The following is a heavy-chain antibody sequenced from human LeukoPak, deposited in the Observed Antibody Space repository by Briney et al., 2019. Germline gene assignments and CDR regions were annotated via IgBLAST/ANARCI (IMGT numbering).Heavy chain of an antibody. CDR2: IYYSGST. Sequence: SETLSLTCTVSDGSISSSSYYWGWIRQPPGKGLEWIGSIYYSGSTYYNPSLESRVTISVDTSKNQFSLKLSSVAAADTAVYYCARSGLSVYYYYYYMDVWGKGTTVTVSS. V-gene: IGHV4-39*01. CDR1: DGSISSSSYY. J-gene: IGHJ6*03. D-gene: IGHD1-14*01. CDR3: ARSGLSVYYYYYYMDV.